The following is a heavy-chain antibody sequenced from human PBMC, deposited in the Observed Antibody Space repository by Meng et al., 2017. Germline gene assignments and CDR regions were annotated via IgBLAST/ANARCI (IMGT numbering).Heavy chain of an antibody. V-gene: IGHV3-66*02. Sequence: GESLKISCAASGFTVSSNYMSWVRQAPGKGLEWVSVIYSGGSTYYADSVKGRFTISRDNSKNTLYLQMNSLRAEDTAVYYCARDGDEGCRSTSCLSHGMDVWGQGTTVTVSS. CDR2: IYSGGST. D-gene: IGHD2-2*01. J-gene: IGHJ6*02. CDR1: GFTVSSNY. CDR3: ARDGDEGCRSTSCLSHGMDV.